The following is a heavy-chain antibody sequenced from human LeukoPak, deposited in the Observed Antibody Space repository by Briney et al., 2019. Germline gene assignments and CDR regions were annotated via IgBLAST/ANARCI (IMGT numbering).Heavy chain of an antibody. D-gene: IGHD1-26*01. V-gene: IGHV1-8*03. CDR1: VYTFTIYD. CDR2: TNPNNGYT. Sequence: ASVKVSCKASVYTFTIYDINWVRQAPGQGLEWMGWTNPNNGYTGYAQRFQGRLTITRNNSISTAYMELSSLRSEDTAVYYCARVDGSIDYWGQGALVTVSS. CDR3: ARVDGSIDY. J-gene: IGHJ4*02.